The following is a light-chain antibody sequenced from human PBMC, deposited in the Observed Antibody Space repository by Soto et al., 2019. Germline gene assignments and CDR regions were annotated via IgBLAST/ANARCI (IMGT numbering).Light chain of an antibody. J-gene: IGKJ1*01. Sequence: DIQMTQSPSTLSASIGDRVTITCRASQRINSWLAWYQQKPGKAPKLLIYKASSLESGVPSRFSGSGSGTEFTLTISSLQPDDFATYYYQQYNSYWTFGQGTKVEIK. CDR3: QQYNSYWT. CDR2: KAS. V-gene: IGKV1-5*03. CDR1: QRINSW.